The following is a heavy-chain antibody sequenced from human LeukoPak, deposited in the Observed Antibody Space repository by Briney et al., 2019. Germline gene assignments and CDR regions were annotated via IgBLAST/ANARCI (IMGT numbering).Heavy chain of an antibody. V-gene: IGHV4-38-2*02. D-gene: IGHD1-26*01. Sequence: SETLSLTCTVSGYSISSGYYWGWIRQPPGKGLEWIGSIYHSGSTYYNPSLKSRVTISVDRSKNQFSLKLSSVTAADTAVYYCARDLATKFSYWGQGTLVTVSS. CDR1: GYSISSGYY. J-gene: IGHJ4*02. CDR2: IYHSGST. CDR3: ARDLATKFSY.